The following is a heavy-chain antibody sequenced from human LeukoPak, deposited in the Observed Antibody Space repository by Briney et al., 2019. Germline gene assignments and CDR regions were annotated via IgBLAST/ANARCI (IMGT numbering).Heavy chain of an antibody. Sequence: SETLSLTCTLSSGSICSFYWSWIRQPPGKGLEWIGYINFSGSTKSNSALEGRVTISMDTSKNQFSLKLNSVTAADTAVYYCTRGGSADPFEHWGQGTLVTVSS. J-gene: IGHJ4*02. CDR3: TRGGSADPFEH. CDR1: SGSICSFY. D-gene: IGHD1-26*01. CDR2: INFSGST. V-gene: IGHV4-59*08.